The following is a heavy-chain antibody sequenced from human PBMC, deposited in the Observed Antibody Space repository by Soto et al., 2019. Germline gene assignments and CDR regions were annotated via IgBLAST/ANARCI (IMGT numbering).Heavy chain of an antibody. J-gene: IGHJ4*02. CDR3: ATDRGLVSLRY. V-gene: IGHV3-30-3*01. CDR1: GFTFSSYD. D-gene: IGHD2-15*01. Sequence: QVQLVESGGGVVQPGRSLRLSCAASGFTFSSYDMHWVRKATGKGLEWVAVISYDGSNKYYADSVKGRFTISRDNSKNTLYLQMNCLRAEDTAVYYCATDRGLVSLRYWGQVTLITVSS. CDR2: ISYDGSNK.